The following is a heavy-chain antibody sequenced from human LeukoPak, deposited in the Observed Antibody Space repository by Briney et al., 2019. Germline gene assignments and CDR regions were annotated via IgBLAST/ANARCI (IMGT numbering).Heavy chain of an antibody. D-gene: IGHD5-24*01. V-gene: IGHV4-39*07. Sequence: KPSETLSLTCTVSGGSISSSSYYWGWIRQPPGKGLEWIGSIYYSGSTYYNPSLKSRVTISVDTSKNQFSLKLSSVTAADTAVYYCARLPRALGEMATMGYYYYYYYMDVWGKGTTVTVSS. CDR1: GGSISSSSYY. CDR3: ARLPRALGEMATMGYYYYYYYMDV. J-gene: IGHJ6*03. CDR2: IYYSGST.